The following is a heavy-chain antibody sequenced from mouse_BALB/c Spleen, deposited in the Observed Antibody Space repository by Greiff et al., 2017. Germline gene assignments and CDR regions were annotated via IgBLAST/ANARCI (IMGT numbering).Heavy chain of an antibody. V-gene: IGHV1-54*01. CDR1: GYAFTNYL. CDR2: INPGSGGT. J-gene: IGHJ4*01. Sequence: QVQLKQSGAELVRPGTSVKVSCKASGYAFTNYLIEWVKQRPGQGLEWIGVINPGSGGTNYNEKFKGKATLTADKSSSTAYMQLSSLTSDDSAVYFCARRGDSFYAMDYWGQGTSVTVSS. D-gene: IGHD2-13*01. CDR3: ARRGDSFYAMDY.